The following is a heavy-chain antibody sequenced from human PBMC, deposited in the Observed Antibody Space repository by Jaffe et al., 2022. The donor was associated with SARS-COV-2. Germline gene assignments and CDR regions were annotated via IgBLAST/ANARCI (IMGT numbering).Heavy chain of an antibody. Sequence: QVQLQESGPGLVKPSETLSLTCTVSGGSISSYYWSWIRQPPGKGLEWIGYIYYSGSTNYNPSLKSRVTISVDTSKNQFSLKLSSVTAADTAVYYCARGSSWYDSWGQGTLVTVSS. V-gene: IGHV4-59*01. D-gene: IGHD6-13*01. CDR3: ARGSSWYDS. J-gene: IGHJ4*02. CDR2: IYYSGST. CDR1: GGSISSYY.